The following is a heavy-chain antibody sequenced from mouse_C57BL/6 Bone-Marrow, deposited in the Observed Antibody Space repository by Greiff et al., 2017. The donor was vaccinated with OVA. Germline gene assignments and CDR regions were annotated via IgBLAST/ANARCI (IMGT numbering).Heavy chain of an antibody. Sequence: EVKLMESGGGLVKPGGSLKLSCAASGFTFSSYAMSWVRQTPEKRLEWVATISDGGGYTYYPDNVQGRFTISRDNAKKNLSLQMSHLKSEDTAMYYCARGGYGSRFAYWGQGTLVTVSA. D-gene: IGHD1-1*01. CDR1: GFTFSSYA. V-gene: IGHV5-4*03. CDR3: ARGGYGSRFAY. J-gene: IGHJ3*01. CDR2: ISDGGGYT.